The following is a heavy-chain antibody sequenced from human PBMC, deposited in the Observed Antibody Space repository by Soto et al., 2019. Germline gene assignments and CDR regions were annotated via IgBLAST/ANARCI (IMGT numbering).Heavy chain of an antibody. CDR2: IKQDGSEK. CDR3: ARDTAPYCSGGSCYYYYYMDV. J-gene: IGHJ6*03. V-gene: IGHV3-7*01. Sequence: GGSLRLSCAASGFTFSSYWMSWVRQAPGKGLEWVANIKQDGSEKYYVDSVKGRFTISRDNAKNSLYLQMNSLRAEDTAVYYCARDTAPYCSGGSCYYYYYMDVWGKGTTVTVSS. CDR1: GFTFSSYW. D-gene: IGHD2-15*01.